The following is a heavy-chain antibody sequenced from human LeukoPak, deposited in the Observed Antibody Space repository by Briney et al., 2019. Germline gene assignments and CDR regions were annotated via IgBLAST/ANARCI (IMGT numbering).Heavy chain of an antibody. D-gene: IGHD6-13*01. CDR3: AKGGVRGTAAAYFDY. CDR2: IGGSGGGT. CDR1: GFTFSNYV. Sequence: PGGSLRLSCAASGFTFSNYVMSWVRQAPGKGLEWVSAIGGSGGGTFYADSVKGRFTISRDNSKNTLYLQMNSLRAEDTAVYYCAKGGVRGTAAAYFDYWGQGTLVTVSS. J-gene: IGHJ4*02. V-gene: IGHV3-23*01.